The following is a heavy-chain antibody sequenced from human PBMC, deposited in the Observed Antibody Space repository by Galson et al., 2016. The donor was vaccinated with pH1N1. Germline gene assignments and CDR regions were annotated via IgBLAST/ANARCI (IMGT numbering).Heavy chain of an antibody. J-gene: IGHJ6*03. CDR3: ARHVALDPPVEYYYIDV. D-gene: IGHD1-1*01. Sequence: QSGAEVKKPGESLKISCKGSGYGFPTSWIGWVRQMPGKGLEWMGSIYLDDSDTRYSPSFQGQVTISADKSIRTTYLQWSSLKASDTAISYCARHVALDPPVEYYYIDVWGKGTTVIVSS. V-gene: IGHV5-51*01. CDR2: IYLDDSDT. CDR1: GYGFPTSW.